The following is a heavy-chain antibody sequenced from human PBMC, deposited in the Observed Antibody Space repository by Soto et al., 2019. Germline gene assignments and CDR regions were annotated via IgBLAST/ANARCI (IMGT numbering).Heavy chain of an antibody. D-gene: IGHD3-3*01. Sequence: GGSLRLSCAASGFPFGSYWMHWVRQVPGKGLMWVSRINYDGTYLTYAGSVRGRFTISRDNAKNTLYLQMNSLRAEDSAVYYCTSDVFGVSHSWGQGTVVTVSS. J-gene: IGHJ4*02. CDR1: GFPFGSYW. V-gene: IGHV3-74*03. CDR2: INYDGTYL. CDR3: TSDVFGVSHS.